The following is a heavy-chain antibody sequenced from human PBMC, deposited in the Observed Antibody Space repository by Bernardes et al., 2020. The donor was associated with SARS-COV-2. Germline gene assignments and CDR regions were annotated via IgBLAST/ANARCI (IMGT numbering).Heavy chain of an antibody. J-gene: IGHJ4*02. Sequence: WETLSLTCTVSGGSISVYYWSWIRQPPGKGLEWIGYIHHTGTTSYNPSLESRVAISVDTSKNQLSLRLNSVTAADTAVYYCAREWSSFDHWGQGTLVTVSS. D-gene: IGHD1-26*01. CDR3: AREWSSFDH. V-gene: IGHV4-59*01. CDR2: IHHTGTT. CDR1: GGSISVYY.